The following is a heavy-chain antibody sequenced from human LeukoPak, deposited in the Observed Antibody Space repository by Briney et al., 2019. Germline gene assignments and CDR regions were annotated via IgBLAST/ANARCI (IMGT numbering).Heavy chain of an antibody. V-gene: IGHV4-39*07. D-gene: IGHD2-8*01. CDR2: IYYTGSS. J-gene: IGHJ5*02. Sequence: SETLSLTCTGSGGSIRSSDYYWGWIRQPPGKGLEWIGNIYYTGSSSYNSSLKSRVTISVDTSKNQFSLQLSSVTAADTAVYYCSRENYCTNGVCWAFDPWGQGTLVTVSS. CDR3: SRENYCTNGVCWAFDP. CDR1: GGSIRSSDYY.